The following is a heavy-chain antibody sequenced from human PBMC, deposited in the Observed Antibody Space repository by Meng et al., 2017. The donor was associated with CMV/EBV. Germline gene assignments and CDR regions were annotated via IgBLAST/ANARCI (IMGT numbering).Heavy chain of an antibody. V-gene: IGHV3-30*04. CDR2: ISYDGSNK. Sequence: GESLKISCAASGFTFSSYAMHWVRQAPGKGLEWVAVISYDGSNKYYADSVKGRFTISRDNAKNSLYLQMNSLRAEDTAVYYCASLEYDFWSGWKGMDVWGQGTTVTVSS. D-gene: IGHD3-3*01. J-gene: IGHJ6*02. CDR3: ASLEYDFWSGWKGMDV. CDR1: GFTFSSYA.